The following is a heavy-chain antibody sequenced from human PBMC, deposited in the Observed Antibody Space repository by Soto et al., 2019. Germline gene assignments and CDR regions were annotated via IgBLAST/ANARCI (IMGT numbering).Heavy chain of an antibody. CDR1: GGSISSGDYY. CDR2: IYYSGSS. Sequence: SETLSLTCTVSGGSISSGDYYWSWIRQPPGTGLEWIGYIYYSGSSYYNPSLKSRVTISVDTSKNQFSLKLSSVTAADTAVYYCAGSTGYFDYWGQGTLVTVSS. CDR3: AGSTGYFDY. J-gene: IGHJ4*02. D-gene: IGHD2-2*01. V-gene: IGHV4-30-4*02.